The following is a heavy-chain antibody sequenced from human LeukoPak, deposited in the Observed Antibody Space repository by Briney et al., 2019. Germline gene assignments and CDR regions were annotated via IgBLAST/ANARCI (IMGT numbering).Heavy chain of an antibody. J-gene: IGHJ5*02. CDR2: ISGSGGST. D-gene: IGHD6-19*01. V-gene: IGHV3-23*01. CDR1: GFTFSSYA. CDR3: AKVQNQQWLADTQFDP. Sequence: GGSLRLSCAASGFTFSSYAMSWVRQAPGKGLEWVSAISGSGGSTYYADSVKGRFTISRDNSKNALYLQMNSLRAEDTAVYYCAKVQNQQWLADTQFDPWGQGTLVTVS.